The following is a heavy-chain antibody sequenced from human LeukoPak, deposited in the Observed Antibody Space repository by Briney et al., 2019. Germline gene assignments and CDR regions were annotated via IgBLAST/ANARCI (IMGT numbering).Heavy chain of an antibody. CDR2: ISSSGRTI. J-gene: IGHJ4*02. CDR3: ARVYCSSTSCYFFEY. CDR1: GFTFSDYY. D-gene: IGHD2-2*01. Sequence: GGSLRLSCAASGFTFSDYYMSWIRQAPGKGLEWVSYISSSGRTIYYADSVKGRFTISRDNAKNSLYLQMNSLRAEDTALYYCARVYCSSTSCYFFEYWGQGTLVTLSS. V-gene: IGHV3-11*01.